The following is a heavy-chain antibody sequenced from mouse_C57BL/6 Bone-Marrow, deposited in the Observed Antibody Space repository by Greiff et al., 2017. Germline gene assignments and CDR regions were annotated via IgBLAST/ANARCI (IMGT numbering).Heavy chain of an antibody. CDR3: ARAPYGNYGDY. Sequence: VQLQQSGAELARPGASVKMSCKASGYTFTSYTMHWVKQRPGQGLEWIGYINPSSGYTKYNQKFKDKATLTADKSSSTAYMQLSSLTSEDSAVYYCARAPYGNYGDYWGQGTTLTVSS. J-gene: IGHJ2*01. CDR1: GYTFTSYT. D-gene: IGHD2-1*01. CDR2: INPSSGYT. V-gene: IGHV1-4*01.